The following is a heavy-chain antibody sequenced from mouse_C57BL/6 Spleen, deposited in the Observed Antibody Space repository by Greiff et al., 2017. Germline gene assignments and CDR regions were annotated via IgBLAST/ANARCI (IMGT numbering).Heavy chain of an antibody. CDR1: GFTFSDYG. J-gene: IGHJ2*01. D-gene: IGHD2-1*01. CDR2: ISSGSSTI. V-gene: IGHV5-17*01. CDR3: ARADYGNYFDD. Sequence: EVKLMESGGGLVKPGGSLKLSCAASGFTFSDYGMNWVRQAPEKGLEWVAYISSGSSTIYYADTVKGRFTISRDNAKNTLFLQMTSLRSEDTAMYYCARADYGNYFDDWGNGTTLTVAS.